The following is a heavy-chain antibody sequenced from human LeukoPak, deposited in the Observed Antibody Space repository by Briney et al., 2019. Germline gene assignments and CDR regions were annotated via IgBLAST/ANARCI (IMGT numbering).Heavy chain of an antibody. D-gene: IGHD3-10*01. CDR1: GFTFSSYS. V-gene: IGHV3-48*01. J-gene: IGHJ3*02. CDR2: ISSSSSTI. Sequence: GGSLRLSCAASGFTFSSYSMNWVRQAPGKGLEWVSYISSSSSTIYYADSVKGRFTISRDNAKNSLYLQMNSLRSDDTAVYYCARDIGMVRGVVTASRRAFDIWGQGTMVTVSS. CDR3: ARDIGMVRGVVTASRRAFDI.